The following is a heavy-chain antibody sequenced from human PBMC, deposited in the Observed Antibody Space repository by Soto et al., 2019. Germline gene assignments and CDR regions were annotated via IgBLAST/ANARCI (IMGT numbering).Heavy chain of an antibody. Sequence: EVPLVESGGGLVQPGGSLRLSCAASGFTFSSYSMNWVRQAPGKGLEWVSYISSSSSTIYYADSVKGRFTISRDNAKNSLYLQMNSLRAEDTAVYYCAGGDGDYHYYYYYMDVWGKGTTVTVSS. CDR1: GFTFSSYS. CDR3: AGGDGDYHYYYYYMDV. D-gene: IGHD4-17*01. CDR2: ISSSSSTI. J-gene: IGHJ6*03. V-gene: IGHV3-48*01.